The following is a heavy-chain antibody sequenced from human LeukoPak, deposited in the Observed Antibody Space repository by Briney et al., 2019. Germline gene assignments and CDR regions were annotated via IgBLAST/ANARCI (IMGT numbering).Heavy chain of an antibody. CDR3: AKDYPDSSSWFGEPFDI. CDR1: GFTFSSYA. V-gene: IGHV3-23*01. CDR2: VSGSGDST. Sequence: GSLRLSCAASGFTFSSYAMSWVRQAPGKGLEWVSVVSGSGDSTNYSDSVKGRFTISRDNSKNTLYLQMNSLRAEDTAVYYCAKDYPDSSSWFGEPFDIWGQGTMVTVSS. D-gene: IGHD6-13*01. J-gene: IGHJ3*02.